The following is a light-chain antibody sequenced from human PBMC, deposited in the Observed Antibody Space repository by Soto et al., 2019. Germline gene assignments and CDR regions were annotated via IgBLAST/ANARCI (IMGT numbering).Light chain of an antibody. Sequence: DIQMTQSPSSVSASVGDRVTITCRASQDISGYLAWFQLKPGKGPNSLIFAASTLQSGVPSKFSGSGYGTDFTLTISSLQPEDFATYYCQQYLSYPLTFGGGTKVEIK. CDR2: AAS. J-gene: IGKJ4*01. CDR3: QQYLSYPLT. CDR1: QDISGY. V-gene: IGKV1-16*02.